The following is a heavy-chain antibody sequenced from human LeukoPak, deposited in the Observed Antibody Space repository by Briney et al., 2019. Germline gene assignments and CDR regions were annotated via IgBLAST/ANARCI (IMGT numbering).Heavy chain of an antibody. CDR1: GYSCSDYF. Sequence: ASVKVSCKSSGYSCSDYFLHWVRQAPGQGLEWMARINPKNGDTNFAQRFQDRVTTTRDASINTVYMELRRLTSDDTAVYYCARDHWGYDRFAFDPWGQGTLVTVSS. CDR3: ARDHWGYDRFAFDP. V-gene: IGHV1-2*02. CDR2: INPKNGDT. J-gene: IGHJ5*02. D-gene: IGHD5-12*01.